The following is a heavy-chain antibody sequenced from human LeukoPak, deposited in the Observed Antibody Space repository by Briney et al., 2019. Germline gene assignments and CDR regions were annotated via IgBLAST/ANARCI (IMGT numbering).Heavy chain of an antibody. CDR2: IYHSGST. Sequence: SQTLSLTCTVSGGSISSGGYYWSWIRQPPGKGLEWIGYIYHSGSTYYNPSLKSRVTILVDTSKNQFSLKLSSVTAADTAVYYCARRKGSSSVKGAFDIWGQGTMVTVSS. CDR1: GGSISSGGYY. J-gene: IGHJ3*02. D-gene: IGHD6-6*01. CDR3: ARRKGSSSVKGAFDI. V-gene: IGHV4-30-2*02.